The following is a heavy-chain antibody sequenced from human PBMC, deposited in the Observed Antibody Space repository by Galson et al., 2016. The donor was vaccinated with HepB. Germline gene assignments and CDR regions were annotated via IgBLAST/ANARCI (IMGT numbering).Heavy chain of an antibody. V-gene: IGHV4-34*01. Sequence: SETLSLTCAVYGGSFSGYYWSWLRQPPGKGLDWIGEINHSGSSYYNPSLKSRVTMSIDTSKNQFSLKLSSVTAADTAVYYCARGRKVVEVPAVRMRNTSPHDAFDIWGQGTMVTVSS. D-gene: IGHD2-2*01. CDR3: ARGRKVVEVPAVRMRNTSPHDAFDI. J-gene: IGHJ3*02. CDR1: GGSFSGYY. CDR2: INHSGSS.